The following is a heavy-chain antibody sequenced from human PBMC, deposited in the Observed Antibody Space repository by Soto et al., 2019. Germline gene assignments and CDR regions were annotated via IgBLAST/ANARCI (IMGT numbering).Heavy chain of an antibody. CDR2: MNPSGGVT. CDR1: GYTFTDYY. V-gene: IGHV1-46*03. J-gene: IGHJ6*03. Sequence: QVQLVQSGAEVKKPGASVRISCKASGYTFTDYYLHWVRQAPGQGLEWMGIMNPSGGVTSYAQKSWCRVAVNRDPCTSTVYMPLSRPRWEDTAVYYCTSSEAVLTTTYYYWYIDVWGKGTTVTVSS. CDR3: TSSEAVLTTTYYYWYIDV. D-gene: IGHD3-22*01.